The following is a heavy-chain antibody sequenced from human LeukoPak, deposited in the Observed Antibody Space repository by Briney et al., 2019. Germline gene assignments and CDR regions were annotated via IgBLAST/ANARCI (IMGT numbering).Heavy chain of an antibody. V-gene: IGHV4-30-4*02. CDR2: IYYSGST. CDR1: GGSISSGDYY. J-gene: IGHJ4*02. CDR3: ARAANTYHFDY. Sequence: PSETLSLTCTVSGGSISSGDYYWSWIRQPPGKGLEWIGYIYYSGSTSYNPSLKSRVTISVDTSKNQFSLKLSSVTAADTAVYYCARAANTYHFDYWGQGTLVTVSS. D-gene: IGHD4/OR15-4a*01.